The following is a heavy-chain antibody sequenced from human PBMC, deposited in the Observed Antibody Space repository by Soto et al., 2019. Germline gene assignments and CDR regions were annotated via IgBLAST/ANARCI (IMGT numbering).Heavy chain of an antibody. CDR2: FDPEDGET. D-gene: IGHD3-22*01. V-gene: IGHV1-24*01. CDR1: GYTLTELS. Sequence: ASVKVSCKVSGYTLTELSMHWVRQAPGKGLEWMGGFDPEDGETIYAQKFQGRVTMTEDTSTDTAYMELSSLRSEDTAVYYCATGAKTHYYDSSGYPDAFDIWGQGTMVTVSS. CDR3: ATGAKTHYYDSSGYPDAFDI. J-gene: IGHJ3*02.